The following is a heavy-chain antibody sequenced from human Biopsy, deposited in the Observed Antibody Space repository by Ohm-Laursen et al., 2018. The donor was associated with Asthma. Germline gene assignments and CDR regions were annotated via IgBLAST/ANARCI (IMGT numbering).Heavy chain of an antibody. J-gene: IGHJ4*02. Sequence: ASVKVSCKASGYTVTRYAINWVRQAPGQGLEWMGWINTNTGNPTYAQGFTGRFVFSLDTSVNTAHLQISSLKAGDTAVYFCARMISYYDEMRDPFFDYWGQGTLVTVSS. CDR1: GYTVTRYA. CDR3: ARMISYYDEMRDPFFDY. D-gene: IGHD3-16*01. CDR2: INTNTGNP. V-gene: IGHV7-4-1*02.